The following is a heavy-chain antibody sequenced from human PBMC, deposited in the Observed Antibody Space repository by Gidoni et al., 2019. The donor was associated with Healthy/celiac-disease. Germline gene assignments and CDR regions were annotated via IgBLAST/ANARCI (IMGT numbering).Heavy chain of an antibody. D-gene: IGHD3-9*01. J-gene: IGHJ6*02. CDR2: ISRSGSTI. CDR3: ARVHYDILTGYSQGGMDV. Sequence: QVQLVESGGGLVKPGGSLRPSCAASGFTFSDYYMSWIRQAPGKGLEWVSYISRSGSTIYYADSVKGRVTISRDNAKNSLYLQMNSLRAEDTAVYYCARVHYDILTGYSQGGMDVWGQGTTVTVSS. V-gene: IGHV3-11*01. CDR1: GFTFSDYY.